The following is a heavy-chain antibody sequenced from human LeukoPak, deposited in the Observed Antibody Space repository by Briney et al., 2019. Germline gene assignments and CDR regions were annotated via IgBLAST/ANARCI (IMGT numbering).Heavy chain of an antibody. Sequence: GASVKVSCKASGDTFSMYTFSWVRQAPGQGLEWMGRIIPIPDIANYPQKFQGRVTITADILTSTTYMELSSLRSEDTAVYYCARVGVVGAPDYWGQGTLVTVSS. CDR3: ARVGVVGAPDY. V-gene: IGHV1-69*02. CDR2: IIPIPDIA. J-gene: IGHJ4*02. D-gene: IGHD1-26*01. CDR1: GDTFSMYT.